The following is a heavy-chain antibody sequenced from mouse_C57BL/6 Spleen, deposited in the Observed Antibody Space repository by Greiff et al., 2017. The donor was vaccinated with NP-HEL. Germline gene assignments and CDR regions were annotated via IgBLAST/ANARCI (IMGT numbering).Heavy chain of an antibody. J-gene: IGHJ3*01. CDR3: ASEVYGNYAWFAY. V-gene: IGHV1-26*01. Sequence: EVQLQQSGPELVKPGASVKISCKASGYTFTDYYMNWVKQSHGKSLEWIGDINPNNGGTSYNQKFKGKATLTVDKSSSTAYMELSSLTSEESAVYYCASEVYGNYAWFAYWGQRTLVTVSA. D-gene: IGHD2-1*01. CDR2: INPNNGGT. CDR1: GYTFTDYY.